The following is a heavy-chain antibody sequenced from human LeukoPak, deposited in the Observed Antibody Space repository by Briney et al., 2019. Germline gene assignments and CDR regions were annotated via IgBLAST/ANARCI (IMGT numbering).Heavy chain of an antibody. CDR1: GDTFTSYY. D-gene: IGHD3-10*01. CDR3: ARAPYYGSGSYYNGLLFDS. CDR2: INPSGDST. J-gene: IGHJ4*02. V-gene: IGHV1-46*01. Sequence: ASVKVSCKASGDTFTSYYMHWVRQAPGQGLEWMGIINPSGDSTSSAQTFQGRVTMTRDMSTSTVYMELSSLRSEDTAVYYCARAPYYGSGSYYNGLLFDSWGQGTLDSVSS.